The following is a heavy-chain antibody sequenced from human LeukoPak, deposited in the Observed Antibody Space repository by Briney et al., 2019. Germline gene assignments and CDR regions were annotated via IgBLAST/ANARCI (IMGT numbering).Heavy chain of an antibody. CDR2: INHSGST. Sequence: SETLSLTCAVYGGSFSGYYWSWIRQPPGKGLEWIGEINHSGSTNYNPSLKSRVTISVDTSKNQFSLKLGSVTAADTAVYYCARGSITMVRGLARYFDLWGRGTLVTVSS. CDR3: ARGSITMVRGLARYFDL. D-gene: IGHD3-10*01. V-gene: IGHV4-34*01. CDR1: GGSFSGYY. J-gene: IGHJ2*01.